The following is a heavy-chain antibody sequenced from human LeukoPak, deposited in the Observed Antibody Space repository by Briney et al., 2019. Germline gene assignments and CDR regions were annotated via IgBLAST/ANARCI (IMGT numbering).Heavy chain of an antibody. Sequence: PGGSLRLSCAASGFTFSSYEMNWVRQAPGKGLEWVSCISSSGSTIYYADSVKGRFTISRDNAKNSLYLQMNSLRAEDTAVYYCARESDSSGFDYWGQGTLVTVSS. V-gene: IGHV3-48*03. D-gene: IGHD3-22*01. CDR3: ARESDSSGFDY. J-gene: IGHJ4*02. CDR2: ISSSGSTI. CDR1: GFTFSSYE.